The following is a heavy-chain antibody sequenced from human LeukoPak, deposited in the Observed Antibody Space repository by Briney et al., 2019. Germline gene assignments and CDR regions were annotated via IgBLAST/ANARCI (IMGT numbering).Heavy chain of an antibody. CDR1: GFTFSNFP. V-gene: IGHV3-64D*08. D-gene: IGHD1-26*01. CDR2: ISDNGVST. J-gene: IGHJ4*02. CDR3: VKGPNSGSFYSDY. Sequence: GGSLRLSCSTSGFTFSNFPMYWVRQAPGKGLEYVSVISDNGVSTFYADPVKGRFTISRDNSRNTLYLQLSSLRNGDTAVYYCVKGPNSGSFYSDYWGQGTLVTVSS.